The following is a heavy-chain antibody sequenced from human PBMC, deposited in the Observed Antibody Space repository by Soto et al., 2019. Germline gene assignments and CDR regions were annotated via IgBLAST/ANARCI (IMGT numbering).Heavy chain of an antibody. CDR2: ISPSGAGT. CDR1: SYTFANLY. Sequence: ASVKVSCKASSYTFANLYIHWVRQARGERLEWMGMISPSGAGTTYAQSFQGRFTMTRDTSTNTVYMQLSSLTSEDTAVYYCARHFGVIRDYFYYYGMDIWGQGTSVTVSS. D-gene: IGHD3-3*01. CDR3: ARHFGVIRDYFYYYGMDI. J-gene: IGHJ6*02. V-gene: IGHV1-46*01.